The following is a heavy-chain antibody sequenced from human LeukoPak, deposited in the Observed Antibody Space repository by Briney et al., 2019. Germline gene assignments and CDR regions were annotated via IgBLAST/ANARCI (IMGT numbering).Heavy chain of an antibody. Sequence: SGPTLVNPTQTLTLTCTFSGFSLTSSGVGVGWIRQPPGKALEWLALIYWDDDKRYSSSLKSRVAITKDTSENQVVLTMTNMGPVDTATYYCARIQREMTTIKYYFDYWGQGTLVTVSS. D-gene: IGHD5-24*01. CDR2: IYWDDDK. CDR1: GFSLTSSGVG. J-gene: IGHJ4*02. CDR3: ARIQREMTTIKYYFDY. V-gene: IGHV2-5*02.